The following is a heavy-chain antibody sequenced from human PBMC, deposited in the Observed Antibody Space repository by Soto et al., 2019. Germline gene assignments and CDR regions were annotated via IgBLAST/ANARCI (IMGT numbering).Heavy chain of an antibody. V-gene: IGHV3-23*01. D-gene: IGHD2-15*01. CDR2: ISGSGGST. CDR1: GFTFSSYA. Sequence: GGSLRLSCAASGFTFSSYAMSWVRQAPGMGLEWVSAISGSGGSTYYADSVKGRFTISRDISKSTLYLPMNSLRAEDTAVYYWAKAMELWTVYCSGGSVDGAGHDYYYYGMDVWGQGTTVTDS. J-gene: IGHJ6*02. CDR3: AKAMELWTVYCSGGSVDGAGHDYYYYGMDV.